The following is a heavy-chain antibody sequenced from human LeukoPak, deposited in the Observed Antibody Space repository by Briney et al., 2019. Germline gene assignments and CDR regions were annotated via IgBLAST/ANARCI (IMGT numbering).Heavy chain of an antibody. V-gene: IGHV2-70*11. CDR3: ARAYGSGSVFDY. Sequence: GPALVKPTQTLTLTCTFSGFSLSTSGMCVSWIRQPPGKPLQSRARIDWDDDKYYSTSLKTRLTISKDTSKNQVVLTMTNMDPVDTATYYCARAYGSGSVFDYWGQGTLVTVSS. D-gene: IGHD3-10*01. CDR1: GFSLSTSGMC. J-gene: IGHJ4*02. CDR2: IDWDDDK.